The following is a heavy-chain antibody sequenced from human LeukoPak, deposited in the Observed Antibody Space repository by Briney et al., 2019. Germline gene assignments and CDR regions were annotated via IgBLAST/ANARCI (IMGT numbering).Heavy chain of an antibody. V-gene: IGHV3-23*01. CDR1: GFTFSSYA. D-gene: IGHD3-22*01. CDR3: AKIPEFYYESSGYYTQYYFDY. J-gene: IGHJ4*02. Sequence: PGGSLRLSCAASGFTFSSYAMSWVRQAPGKGLEWVSGISGSGGSTYYADSVKGRFTISRDNSKNTLHVQMNSLRAEDTAVYYCAKIPEFYYESSGYYTQYYFDYWGRETLVTVSS. CDR2: ISGSGGST.